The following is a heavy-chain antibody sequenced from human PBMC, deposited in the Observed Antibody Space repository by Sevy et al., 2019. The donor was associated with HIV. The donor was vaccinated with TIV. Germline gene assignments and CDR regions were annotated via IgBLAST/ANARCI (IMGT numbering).Heavy chain of an antibody. V-gene: IGHV3-23*01. CDR2: ISGSGGST. J-gene: IGHJ4*02. D-gene: IGHD2-15*01. CDR3: AKDVVVVAAKFYYFDY. Sequence: GGSLRLSCAASGFTVSSNYMSWVRQAPGKGLEWVSAISGSGGSTYYADSVKGRFTISRDNSKNTLYLQMNSLRAEDTAVYYCAKDVVVVAAKFYYFDYWGQGTLVTVSS. CDR1: GFTVSSNY.